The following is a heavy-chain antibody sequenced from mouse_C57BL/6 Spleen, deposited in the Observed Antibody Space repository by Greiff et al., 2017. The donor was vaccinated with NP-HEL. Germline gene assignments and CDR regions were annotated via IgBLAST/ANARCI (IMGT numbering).Heavy chain of an antibody. V-gene: IGHV1-64*01. Sequence: VQLQQPGAELVKPGASVQLSCKASGYTFTSYWMHWVKQRPGQGLEWIGMIHPNSGSTNYNEKFKSKATLTVDKSSSTAYMQLSSLTSEDSAVYYCARAGIYYGLYYFDYWGQGTTLTVSS. D-gene: IGHD2-2*01. CDR1: GYTFTSYW. CDR3: ARAGIYYGLYYFDY. CDR2: IHPNSGST. J-gene: IGHJ2*01.